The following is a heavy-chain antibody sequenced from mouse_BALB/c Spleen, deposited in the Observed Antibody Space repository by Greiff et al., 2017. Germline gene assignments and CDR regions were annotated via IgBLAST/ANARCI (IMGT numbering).Heavy chain of an antibody. V-gene: IGHV14-4*02. CDR3: DAGNDYDNY. J-gene: IGHJ2*01. CDR1: GFNIKDYY. Sequence: VQLQQSGAELVRSGASVKLSCTASGFNIKDYYMHWVKQRPEQGLEWIGWIDPENGDTEYAPKFQGKATMTADTSSNTAYLQLSSLTSEDTAVYYCDAGNDYDNYWGQGTTLTVSS. CDR2: IDPENGDT. D-gene: IGHD2-4*01.